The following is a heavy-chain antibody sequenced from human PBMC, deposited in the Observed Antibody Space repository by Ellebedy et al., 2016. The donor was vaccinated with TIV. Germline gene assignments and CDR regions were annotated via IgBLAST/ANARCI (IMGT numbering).Heavy chain of an antibody. Sequence: AASVKVSCKASEYTFTSYYMHWVRQAPGQGLEWMGIINPSTGSTTYAQKLQGRVTMTRDTSTSTVYMELSSLRSEDTAVYFCARSRSSGWLHTPDYWGQGTLVTVSS. CDR1: EYTFTSYY. CDR3: ARSRSSGWLHTPDY. CDR2: INPSTGST. J-gene: IGHJ4*02. V-gene: IGHV1-46*04. D-gene: IGHD6-19*01.